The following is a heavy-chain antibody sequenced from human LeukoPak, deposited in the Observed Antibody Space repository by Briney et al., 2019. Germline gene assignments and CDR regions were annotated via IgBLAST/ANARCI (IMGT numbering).Heavy chain of an antibody. CDR2: INPDGSEK. CDR1: GLIFSKYW. V-gene: IGHV3-7*01. CDR3: ARDASALH. D-gene: IGHD6-19*01. Sequence: AGGSLRLSCAASGLIFSKYWMTWVRQAPGKGLEWVASINPDGSEKYYLDSVKGRFSISRDNARNSVYLQMNGLRDDDTSIYYCARDASALHWGRGTLVTVSS. J-gene: IGHJ4*02.